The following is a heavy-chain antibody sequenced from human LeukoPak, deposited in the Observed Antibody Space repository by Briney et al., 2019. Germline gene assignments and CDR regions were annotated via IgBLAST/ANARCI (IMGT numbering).Heavy chain of an antibody. J-gene: IGHJ4*02. CDR1: GFTFSSYS. CDR3: ARDRLHYGEYEKTFDY. D-gene: IGHD4-17*01. CDR2: ISYSSSTI. Sequence: GGSLRLSCAASGFTFSSYSMNWVRQAPRKGLEWVSYISYSSSTIYYADSVKGRFTISRDNAKNSLYLQMDSLRAEDTAVYYCARDRLHYGEYEKTFDYWGQGTLVTVSS. V-gene: IGHV3-48*01.